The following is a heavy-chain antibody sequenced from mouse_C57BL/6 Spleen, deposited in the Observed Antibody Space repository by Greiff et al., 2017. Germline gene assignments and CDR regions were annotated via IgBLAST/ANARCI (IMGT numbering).Heavy chain of an antibody. J-gene: IGHJ2*01. V-gene: IGHV1-20*01. Sequence: VHVKQSGPELVKPGDSVKISCKASGYSFTGYFMNWVMQSHGKSLEWIGRINPYNGDTFYNQKFKGKATLTVDKSSSTAHMELRSLTSEDSAVYYCARWGTVHFDYWGQGTTLTVSS. CDR1: GYSFTGYF. D-gene: IGHD1-1*01. CDR3: ARWGTVHFDY. CDR2: INPYNGDT.